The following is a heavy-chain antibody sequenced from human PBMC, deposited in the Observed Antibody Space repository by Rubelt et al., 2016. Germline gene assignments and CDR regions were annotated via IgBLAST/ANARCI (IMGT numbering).Heavy chain of an antibody. J-gene: IGHJ5*02. CDR2: INHSGST. V-gene: IGHV4-34*01. D-gene: IGHD3-22*01. CDR3: ARADYYDSSGYHNWFDP. Sequence: QVQLQQWGAGLLKPSETLSLTCAVYGGSFSGYYWSWIRQPPGKGLEWIGEINHSGSTNYNPSLKGRVTNSVDTSKTQFSLKLSPVTAADTAVYYCARADYYDSSGYHNWFDPWGQGTLVTVSS. CDR1: GGSFSGYY.